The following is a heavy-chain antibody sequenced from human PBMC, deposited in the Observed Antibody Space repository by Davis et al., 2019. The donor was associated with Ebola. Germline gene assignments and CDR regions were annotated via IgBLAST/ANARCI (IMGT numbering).Heavy chain of an antibody. CDR2: ISTTGGST. V-gene: IGHV3-23*01. CDR3: AKGRGPRVYGMDV. CDR1: GFTFSSYA. D-gene: IGHD3-10*01. J-gene: IGHJ6*04. Sequence: GESLKISCAASGFTFSSYAMSWVRQAPGKGLEWVSSISTTGGSTFYTDSVKGRFTISRDTSNNALDLQMNGLRAEDTAVYYCAKGRGPRVYGMDVWGKGTTVIVSS.